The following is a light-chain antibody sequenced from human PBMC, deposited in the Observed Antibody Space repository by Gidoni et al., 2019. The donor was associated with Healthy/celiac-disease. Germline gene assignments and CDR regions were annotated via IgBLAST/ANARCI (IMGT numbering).Light chain of an antibody. CDR3: QQSYGTPYT. V-gene: IGKV1-39*01. CDR2: AAS. J-gene: IGKJ2*01. CDR1: QSISSY. Sequence: DIQLTQSPSSLSASVVDRVTITCRARQSISSYLNWYQQKPGKAPKLLIYAASSLQGGVPSRFSGSGSGTDFTLTISSLQPEDFATYYCQQSYGTPYTFGHGTKLEIK.